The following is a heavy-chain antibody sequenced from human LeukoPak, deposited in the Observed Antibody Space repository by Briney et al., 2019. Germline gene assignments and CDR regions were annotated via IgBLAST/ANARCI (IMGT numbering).Heavy chain of an antibody. Sequence: SETLSLTCTVSGGSISSYYWSWIRQHPGKGLEWIGYIYYSGSTNYNPSLKSRVTISVDTSKNQFSLKLSSVTAADTAVYYCARVSSGYTNWFDPWGQGTLVTVSS. D-gene: IGHD3-22*01. CDR1: GGSISSYY. V-gene: IGHV4-59*01. CDR3: ARVSSGYTNWFDP. J-gene: IGHJ5*02. CDR2: IYYSGST.